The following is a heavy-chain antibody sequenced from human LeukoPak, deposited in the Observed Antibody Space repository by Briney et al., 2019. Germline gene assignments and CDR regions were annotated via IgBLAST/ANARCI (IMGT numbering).Heavy chain of an antibody. CDR3: ARGRSYYYYGMDV. CDR2: IYYSGST. J-gene: IGHJ6*02. V-gene: IGHV4-61*01. Sequence: SETLSLTCTVSGGSVSSGSYYWSWIRQPPGKELEWIGDIYYSGSTKFNPSLKSRVTISVDTSKNQFSLNLSSVTAADTAVYYCARGRSYYYYGMDVWGQGTTVTVSS. CDR1: GGSVSSGSYY.